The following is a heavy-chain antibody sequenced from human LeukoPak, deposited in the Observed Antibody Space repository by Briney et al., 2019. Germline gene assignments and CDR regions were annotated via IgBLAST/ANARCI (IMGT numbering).Heavy chain of an antibody. CDR1: GFTFSTYG. J-gene: IGHJ4*02. V-gene: IGHV3-21*01. CDR3: ARYLSGVTGYTYGRGIDY. Sequence: GGSLRLSCEASGFTFSTYGMHWVRQAPGKGLEWVSSISGRSRDIYYADSVKGRFTISRDNAKNSLYLQMNNLRAEDTAVYYCARYLSGVTGYTYGRGIDYWGQGTLVTVSS. CDR2: ISGRSRDI. D-gene: IGHD5-18*01.